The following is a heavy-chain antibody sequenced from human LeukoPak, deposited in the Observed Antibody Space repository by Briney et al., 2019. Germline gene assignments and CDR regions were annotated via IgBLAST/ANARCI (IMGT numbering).Heavy chain of an antibody. CDR3: AKDLYSSSNDY. CDR1: GFTFNIYA. Sequence: GGSLRLSCAVSGFTFNIYAMSWVRQAPGKGLEWVSLISANGGSTYYADAAKGRFTISRDNSKNTMYLQMNSLRAEDTAIYYCAKDLYSSSNDYWGQGTLVTVYS. CDR2: ISANGGST. V-gene: IGHV3-23*01. D-gene: IGHD6-13*01. J-gene: IGHJ4*02.